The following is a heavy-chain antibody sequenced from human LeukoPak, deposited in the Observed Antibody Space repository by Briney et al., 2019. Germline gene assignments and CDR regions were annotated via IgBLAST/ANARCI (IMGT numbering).Heavy chain of an antibody. CDR2: IIPIFGTA. CDR1: GGTFISYA. D-gene: IGHD3-10*01. CDR3: AREQRGGLSRRLGGLFASYYTYYYMDV. Sequence: ASVTVSCKASGGTFISYAISWVRQAPGKGLEWMGGIIPIFGTANYAQKFQGRVTITTDESSSTAYMDLRSLRSADGAVYFCAREQRGGLSRRLGGLFASYYTYYYMDVWGRGTTVTVSS. V-gene: IGHV1-69*05. J-gene: IGHJ6*03.